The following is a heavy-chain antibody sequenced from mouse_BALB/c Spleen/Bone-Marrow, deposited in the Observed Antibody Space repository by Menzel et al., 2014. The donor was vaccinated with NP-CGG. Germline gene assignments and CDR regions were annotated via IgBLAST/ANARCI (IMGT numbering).Heavy chain of an antibody. V-gene: IGHV5-6-5*01. CDR1: GFTFSSYA. CDR3: ARGRDRYDDAMDY. CDR2: ISSGGST. D-gene: IGHD2-14*01. Sequence: EVQGVESGGGLVKPGRSLKLSCAASGFTFSSYAMSWVRQTPEKRLEWVASISSGGSTYYPDSVKGRFTISRDNARNILYLQMSSLRSEDTAMYYCARGRDRYDDAMDYWGQGTSVTVSS. J-gene: IGHJ4*01.